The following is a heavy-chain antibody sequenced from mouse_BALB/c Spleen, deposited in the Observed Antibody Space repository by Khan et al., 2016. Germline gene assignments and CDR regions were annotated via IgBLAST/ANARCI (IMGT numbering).Heavy chain of an antibody. D-gene: IGHD2-1*01. CDR3: ARDGNYLFYYTVDY. CDR2: INTETGEP. Sequence: LVESGPELKKPGETVKISCRASGYAFTDYSIHWVKQAPGKGLKWMGWINTETGEPTYADAFKGRFAFSLETSASTAYLQINNLKNEDTATFFCARDGNYLFYYTVDYWGQGTSVTVSS. V-gene: IGHV9-2-1*01. CDR1: GYAFTDYS. J-gene: IGHJ4*01.